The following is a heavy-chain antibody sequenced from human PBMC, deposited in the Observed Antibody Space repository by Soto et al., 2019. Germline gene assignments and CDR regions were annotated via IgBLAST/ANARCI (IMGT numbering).Heavy chain of an antibody. CDR3: ARQGFGPLHGLVDV. Sequence: QVQLQESGPGLVKPSETLSLSCTVSGGSISSYYWSWFRQSPGKRMEWIGYVHHSWGSSYNPFLQSRVAISLDPSKSQFSLKVTSVTATDTAVYYCARQGFGPLHGLVDVWGQGTTVTVSS. J-gene: IGHJ6*02. CDR1: GGSISSYY. V-gene: IGHV4-59*08. D-gene: IGHD3-10*01. CDR2: VHHSWGS.